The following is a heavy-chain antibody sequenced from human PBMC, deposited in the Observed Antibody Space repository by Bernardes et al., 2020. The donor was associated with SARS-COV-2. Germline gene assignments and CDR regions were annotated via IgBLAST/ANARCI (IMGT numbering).Heavy chain of an antibody. CDR3: ARGIRITIFGVITHFDY. V-gene: IGHV4-61*02. CDR2: IYTSGST. J-gene: IGHJ4*02. Sequence: SETLSLTCTVSGGSISSGSYYWSWIRQPAGKRLEWIGRIYTSGSTNYNPSLKSRVTISVDTSKNQFSLKLSSVTAADTAVYYCARGIRITIFGVITHFDYWGQGTLVTVSS. CDR1: GGSISSGSYY. D-gene: IGHD3-3*01.